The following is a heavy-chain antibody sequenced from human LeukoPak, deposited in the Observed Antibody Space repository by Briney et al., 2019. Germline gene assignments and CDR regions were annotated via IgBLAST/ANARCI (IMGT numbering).Heavy chain of an antibody. CDR1: GFTFSSYE. V-gene: IGHV3-48*03. Sequence: QPGGSLRLSCAASGFTFSSYEMNWVRQAPGKGLEWVSYISSSGGSIYYADSVKGRFTISRDNAKNSLYLQMNGLRGEDTAVYYCARGFDSGYWGQGTLATVSS. CDR2: ISSSGGSI. D-gene: IGHD3-9*01. CDR3: ARGFDSGY. J-gene: IGHJ4*02.